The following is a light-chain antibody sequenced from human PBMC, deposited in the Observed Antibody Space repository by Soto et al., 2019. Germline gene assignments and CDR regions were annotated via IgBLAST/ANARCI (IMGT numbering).Light chain of an antibody. V-gene: IGKV3-20*01. Sequence: EIVLTQSPGTLSLSPGDSATLSCRASQTVTNNYLAWYQQKPGQAPRLLISGASIRAPGIPDSFSGSGSGTDFTLTSSRLEPEDFAVYYCHQSSHSPRTFGQGTKVEIK. CDR1: QTVTNNY. CDR3: HQSSHSPRT. CDR2: GAS. J-gene: IGKJ1*01.